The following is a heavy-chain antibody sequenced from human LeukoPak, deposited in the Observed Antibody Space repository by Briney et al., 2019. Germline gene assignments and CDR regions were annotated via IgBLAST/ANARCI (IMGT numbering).Heavy chain of an antibody. D-gene: IGHD6-19*01. CDR2: IYTSGST. CDR3: ARVGGTAVGIDY. CDR1: GGSISSGSYY. J-gene: IGHJ4*02. V-gene: IGHV4-61*02. Sequence: SQTLSLTCTVSGGSISSGSYYWSWIRQPAGKGLEWIGRIYTSGSTNYSPSLKSRVTISVDTSKNQFSLKLSSVTAADTAVYYCARVGGTAVGIDYWGQGTLVTVSS.